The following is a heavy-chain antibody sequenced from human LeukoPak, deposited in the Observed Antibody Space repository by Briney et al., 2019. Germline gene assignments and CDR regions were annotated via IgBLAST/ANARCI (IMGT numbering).Heavy chain of an antibody. J-gene: IGHJ3*02. V-gene: IGHV4-39*07. CDR3: ATLTGGDDAFDI. D-gene: IGHD4-23*01. CDR2: FDNSGST. CDR1: GGSISSSSYN. Sequence: PSETLSLTCTVSGGSISSSSYNWGWIRQPPGKGLEWIGSFDNSGSTNYNPSLKSRVTISVLTSKNRFSLKLSSVTAADTAVYYCATLTGGDDAFDIWGQGTMVTVSS.